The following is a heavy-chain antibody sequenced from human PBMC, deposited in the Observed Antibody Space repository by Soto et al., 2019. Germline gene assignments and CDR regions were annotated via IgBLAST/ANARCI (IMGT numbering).Heavy chain of an antibody. V-gene: IGHV4-39*01. CDR1: GGSISSSSYY. D-gene: IGHD4-4*01. J-gene: IGHJ6*02. CDR2: IYYSGST. Sequence: PSETLSLTCTVSGGSISSSSYYWGWIRQTPGKGLEWIGSIYYSGSTYYDPSLKSRVTISVDTSKNQFSLKLSSVTAADTAVYYCARQVMTTVTTLRYYYYYGMDVWGQGTTVTVSS. CDR3: ARQVMTTVTTLRYYYYYGMDV.